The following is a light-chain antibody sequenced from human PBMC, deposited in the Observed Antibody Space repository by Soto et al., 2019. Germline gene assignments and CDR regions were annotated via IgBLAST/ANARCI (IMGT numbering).Light chain of an antibody. J-gene: IGKJ2*01. CDR2: DAS. CDR1: QSISTW. V-gene: IGKV1-5*01. CDR3: QQYNAYSQT. Sequence: IQMTQSPSTLSASVGDRVTISCRASQSISTWLAWYQQKPGKAPKLLIYDASRLESGVPSRFSGSGFGTEFSLTISSLQPDDFATYYCQQYNAYSQTFGQGTKLEIK.